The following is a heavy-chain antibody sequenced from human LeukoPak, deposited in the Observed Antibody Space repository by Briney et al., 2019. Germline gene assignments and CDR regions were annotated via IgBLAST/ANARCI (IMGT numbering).Heavy chain of an antibody. J-gene: IGHJ4*02. V-gene: IGHV3-23*01. CDR1: GFTFSSYA. CDR2: ISGSGGST. Sequence: GGSLRLSCAASGFTFSSYAMSWVRQAPGKGLEWVSAISGSGGSTYYADSVKGWFTISRDNSKNTLYLQMNSLRAEDTAVYYCAKVEPSSGYSYGPRAFDYWGQGTLVTVSS. CDR3: AKVEPSSGYSYGPRAFDY. D-gene: IGHD5-18*01.